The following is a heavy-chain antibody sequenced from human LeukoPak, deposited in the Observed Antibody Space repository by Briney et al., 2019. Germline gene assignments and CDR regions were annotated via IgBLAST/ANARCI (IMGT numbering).Heavy chain of an antibody. CDR1: GFTFSSYA. CDR2: ISGSGGST. V-gene: IGHV3-23*01. CDR3: AKDHRVWFGEFHNWFDP. Sequence: GGSLRLSCAASGFTFSSYAMSWVRQAPGKGLEWVSAISGSGGSTYYADSVKGRLTISRDNSKNTLYLQMNSLRAEDTAVYYCAKDHRVWFGEFHNWFDPWGQGTLVTVSS. D-gene: IGHD3-10*01. J-gene: IGHJ5*02.